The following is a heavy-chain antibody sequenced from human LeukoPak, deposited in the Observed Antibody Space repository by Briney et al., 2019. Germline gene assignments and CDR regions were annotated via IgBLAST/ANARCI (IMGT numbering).Heavy chain of an antibody. D-gene: IGHD3-10*01. V-gene: IGHV1-69*06. CDR2: IIPIFGTA. J-gene: IGHJ5*02. CDR3: ARDKGITMVRGVEYNWFDP. Sequence: ASAKVSCKASGGTFSSYAISWVRQAPGQGLEWMGGIIPIFGTANYAQKFQGRVTITADKSTSTAYMELSSLRSEDTAVYYCARDKGITMVRGVEYNWFDPWGQGTLVTVSS. CDR1: GGTFSSYA.